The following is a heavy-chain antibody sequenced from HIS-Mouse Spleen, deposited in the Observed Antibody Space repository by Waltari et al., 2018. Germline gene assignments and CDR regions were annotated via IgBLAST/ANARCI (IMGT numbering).Heavy chain of an antibody. V-gene: IGHV4-59*01. CDR3: ARSHRGRANGVCFDY. J-gene: IGHJ4*02. Sequence: QVQLQESGPGLVKPSETLSLTCTVSGGSISSYYWSWIRQPPGKGLEWIGYIYYSGSSNYNPSLKSRVTISVDTSKNQFSLKLSSVTAADTAVYYCARSHRGRANGVCFDYWGQGTLVTVSS. CDR2: IYYSGSS. D-gene: IGHD2-8*01. CDR1: GGSISSYY.